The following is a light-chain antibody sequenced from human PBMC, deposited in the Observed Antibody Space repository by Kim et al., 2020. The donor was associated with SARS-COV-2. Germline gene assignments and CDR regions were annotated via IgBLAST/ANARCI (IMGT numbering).Light chain of an antibody. CDR3: QQYDNSPETKWS. CDR1: RRGTSSC. J-gene: IGKJ1*01. CDR2: GAS. Sequence: ESAPLHGRARRRGTSSCGTWEQTQPGKAPTLLSDGASRRATGIPDMLSSSGAGTDFTLTINRLEPEDLEGYYCQQYDNSPETKWSCGQGTKVDIK. V-gene: IGKV3-20*01.